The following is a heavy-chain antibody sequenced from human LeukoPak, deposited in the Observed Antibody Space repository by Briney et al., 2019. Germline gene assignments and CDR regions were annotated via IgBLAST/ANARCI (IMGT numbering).Heavy chain of an antibody. D-gene: IGHD3-10*01. CDR1: GYTFTSYA. CDR2: INAGNGNT. V-gene: IGHV1-3*01. CDR3: ARDPSPGSYTVWFDH. J-gene: IGHJ5*02. Sequence: AASVKVSCKASGYTFTSYAMHWVRQAPGQRLEWMGWINAGNGNTKYSQKFQGRVTITRDTSASTAYMELSSLRSEDTAVYYCARDPSPGSYTVWFDHWGQGTLVTVSS.